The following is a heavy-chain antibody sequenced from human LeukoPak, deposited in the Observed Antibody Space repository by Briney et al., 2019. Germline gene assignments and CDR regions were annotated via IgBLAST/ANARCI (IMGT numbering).Heavy chain of an antibody. CDR2: IWYDGSHK. Sequence: GGSLRLSCGASGFTFNNYGMHWVRQAPGKGLEWVAVIWYDGSHKYYAVSVEGRFTISRDNSKNTLYLQMNSLRVEDTAVYYCAKDDCGGDCYIGHWGQGTLVTVSS. CDR3: AKDDCGGDCYIGH. J-gene: IGHJ4*02. V-gene: IGHV3-33*06. D-gene: IGHD2-21*02. CDR1: GFTFNNYG.